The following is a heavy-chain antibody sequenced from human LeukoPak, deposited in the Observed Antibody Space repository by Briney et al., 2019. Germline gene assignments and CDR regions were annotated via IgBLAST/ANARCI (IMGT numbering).Heavy chain of an antibody. J-gene: IGHJ4*02. CDR3: ARARYSYGPPGFDY. V-gene: IGHV4-59*01. D-gene: IGHD5-18*01. Sequence: PSETLSLTCTVSGGSISSYYWSWIRQPPGKGLEWIGYIYYSGSTNYNPSLKSRVTISVDTSKNQFSLKLSSVTAADTAVYYCARARYSYGPPGFDYWGQGTLVTVSS. CDR2: IYYSGST. CDR1: GGSISSYY.